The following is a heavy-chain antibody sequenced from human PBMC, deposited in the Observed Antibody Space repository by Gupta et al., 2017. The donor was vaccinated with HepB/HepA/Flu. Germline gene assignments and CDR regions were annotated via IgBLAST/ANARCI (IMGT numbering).Heavy chain of an antibody. V-gene: IGHV3-23*04. Sequence: EVQLVQSGGGLAQPGGSLRLTCVTSGFTFCRYAMSWVRQVPGKGLEWVAGVSGSGGGSYYSDSVKGRFTVSRDNSKKTLYLQMNSLRADDTAIYYCAKVDEWELAGGYFDYWGQGTLVSVSS. J-gene: IGHJ4*02. D-gene: IGHD4-23*01. CDR2: VSGSGGGS. CDR1: GFTFCRYA. CDR3: AKVDEWELAGGYFDY.